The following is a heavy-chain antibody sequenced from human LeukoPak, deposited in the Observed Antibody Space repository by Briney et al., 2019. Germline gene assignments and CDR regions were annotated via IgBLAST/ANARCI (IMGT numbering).Heavy chain of an antibody. CDR1: GFIFPNAW. V-gene: IGHV3-7*03. CDR3: ARSSYSSSSSV. J-gene: IGHJ3*01. CDR2: VNSDGSEG. D-gene: IGHD6-6*01. Sequence: LSGGSLRLSCAASGFIFPNAWMSWSRQAPGKGLEWVASVNSDGSEGYYADVVKGRFTISRDNAKNSLYLQINSLRAEDTAVYYCARSSYSSSSSVWGQGTMVTVSS.